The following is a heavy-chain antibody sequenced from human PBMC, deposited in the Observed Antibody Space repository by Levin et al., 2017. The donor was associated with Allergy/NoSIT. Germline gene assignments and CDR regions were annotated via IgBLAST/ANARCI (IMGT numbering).Heavy chain of an antibody. V-gene: IGHV3-74*01. J-gene: IGHJ6*02. CDR2: INSDGSST. D-gene: IGHD3-10*01. CDR3: ASGGGARSVLWFGDYGMDV. Sequence: GGSLRLSCAASGFTFSSYWMHWVRQAPGKGLVWVSRINSDGSSTSYADSVKGRFTISRDNAKNTLYLQMNSLRAEDTAVYYCASGGGARSVLWFGDYGMDVWGQGTTVTVSS. CDR1: GFTFSSYW.